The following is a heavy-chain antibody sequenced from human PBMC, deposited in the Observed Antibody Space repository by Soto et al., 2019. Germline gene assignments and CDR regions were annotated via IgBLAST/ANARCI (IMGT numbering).Heavy chain of an antibody. V-gene: IGHV4-30-4*01. J-gene: IGHJ5*02. D-gene: IGHD6-13*01. CDR2: IYYSGST. CDR3: ARDTAHYSSSWFLFDP. CDR1: GHSLSSGGYY. Sequence: PSETLSLTCTVSGHSLSSGGYYWSWIRQHPGKGLEWVGYIYYSGSTYYNPSLKSRVTISVDTSKNQFSLKLSSVTAADTAVYYCARDTAHYSSSWFLFDPWGQGTLVTVSS.